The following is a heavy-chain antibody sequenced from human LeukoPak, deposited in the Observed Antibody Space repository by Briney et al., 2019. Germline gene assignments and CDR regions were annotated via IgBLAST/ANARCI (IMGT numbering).Heavy chain of an antibody. CDR2: IYYSGST. CDR1: GGSISSYY. CDR3: ARGAYYYGSGSYYGLRFDP. Sequence: PSETLSHTCTVSGGSISSYYWSWIRQPPGKGLEWIGYIYYSGSTNYNPSLKSRVTISVDTSKNQFSLKLSSVTAADTAVYYCARGAYYYGSGSYYGLRFDPWGQGTLVTVSS. V-gene: IGHV4-59*01. J-gene: IGHJ5*02. D-gene: IGHD3-10*01.